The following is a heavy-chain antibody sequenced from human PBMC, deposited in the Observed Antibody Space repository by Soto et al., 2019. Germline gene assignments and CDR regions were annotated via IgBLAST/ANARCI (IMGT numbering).Heavy chain of an antibody. CDR3: ASREAYYDSSGYPLYYYYYGMDV. J-gene: IGHJ6*02. D-gene: IGHD3-22*01. V-gene: IGHV1-69*06. CDR1: GGTFSSYA. Sequence: SLKVSCKASGGTFSSYAISWVRQAPGQGLEWMGGIIPIFGTANYAQKFQGRVTITADKSTSTAYMELSSLRSEDTAVYYCASREAYYDSSGYPLYYYYYGMDVWGQGTTVTVSS. CDR2: IIPIFGTA.